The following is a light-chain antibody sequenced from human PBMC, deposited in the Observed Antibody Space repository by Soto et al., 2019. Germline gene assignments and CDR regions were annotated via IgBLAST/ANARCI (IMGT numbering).Light chain of an antibody. Sequence: SYELTQAPSVSVAPGQTATIPCGGKDVGIKSVHWYQQKPGQAPVVVVFDGGARPSGIPDRFSGSTSGSAATLTISRVEAGDEADYFCQVWDSPSDHHVFGTGTKLTVL. CDR2: DGG. CDR1: DVGIKS. J-gene: IGLJ1*01. V-gene: IGLV3-21*02. CDR3: QVWDSPSDHHV.